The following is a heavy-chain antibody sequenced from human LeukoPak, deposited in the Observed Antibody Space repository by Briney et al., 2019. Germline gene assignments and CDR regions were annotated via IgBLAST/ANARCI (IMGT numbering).Heavy chain of an antibody. CDR1: GFTFSSYS. CDR3: ARDPLVLSHAFDI. J-gene: IGHJ3*02. V-gene: IGHV3-48*01. CDR2: ISSSSSTI. D-gene: IGHD2/OR15-2a*01. Sequence: PGGSLRLSCAASGFTFSSYSMNWVRQAPGKGLEWVSYISSSSSTIYYADSVKGRFTISRDNAKNSLYLQMNSLRAEDTAVYYCARDPLVLSHAFDIWGQGTMVTVSS.